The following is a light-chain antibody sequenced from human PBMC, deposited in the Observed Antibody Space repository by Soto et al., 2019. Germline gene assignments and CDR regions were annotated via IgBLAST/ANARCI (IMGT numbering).Light chain of an antibody. CDR1: QSVSSDY. CDR2: SAS. Sequence: ENVLTQSPGNLSLSPGEGATLSCRASQSVSSDYLAWYQQKPGQAPRLLIYSASSRSTGVPDRFSGSGSGKEFSLTIRRLEPEDFAVYYCQQYSSSPRTFGQGTKLEMK. J-gene: IGKJ2*02. V-gene: IGKV3-20*01. CDR3: QQYSSSPRT.